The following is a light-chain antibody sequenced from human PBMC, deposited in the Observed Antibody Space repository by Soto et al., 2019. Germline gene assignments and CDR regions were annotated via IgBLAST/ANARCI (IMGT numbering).Light chain of an antibody. J-gene: IGKJ1*01. CDR3: QQSYNTPWT. CDR2: AAS. Sequence: DIQMTQSPSSLSASVGDRVTITCRAGQSIGSYFNWYQQKPGKAPKLLIYAASSLQSGVPSRISGRGSGTEFTLTISSLQPEDCATYYCQQSYNTPWTFGQGTRVEVK. CDR1: QSIGSY. V-gene: IGKV1-39*01.